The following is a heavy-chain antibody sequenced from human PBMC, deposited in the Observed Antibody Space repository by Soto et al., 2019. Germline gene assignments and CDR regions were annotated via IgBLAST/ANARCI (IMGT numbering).Heavy chain of an antibody. D-gene: IGHD2-15*01. CDR2: IYYSGST. J-gene: IGHJ4*02. Sequence: SETLSLTCTVSGGPISSYYWSWIRQPPGKGLEWIGYIYYSGSTNYNPSLKSRVTISVDTSRNQFSLKLSSVTAADTAVYYCARVGYCSGGSCFYFDYWGQGTLVTVSS. CDR3: ARVGYCSGGSCFYFDY. CDR1: GGPISSYY. V-gene: IGHV4-59*01.